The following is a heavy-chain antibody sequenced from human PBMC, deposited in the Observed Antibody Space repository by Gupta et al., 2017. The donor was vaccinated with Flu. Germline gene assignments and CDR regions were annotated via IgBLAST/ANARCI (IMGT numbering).Heavy chain of an antibody. J-gene: IGHJ4*02. Sequence: TGYYMHWVRQAPGQGLEWMGWINPNSGGTNYAQKFQGRVTMTRDTSISTAYMELSRLRSDDTAVYYCVGLELRNGWSLGYWGQGTLVTVSS. D-gene: IGHD1-7*01. V-gene: IGHV1-2*02. CDR2: INPNSGGT. CDR1: TGYY. CDR3: VGLELRNGWSLGY.